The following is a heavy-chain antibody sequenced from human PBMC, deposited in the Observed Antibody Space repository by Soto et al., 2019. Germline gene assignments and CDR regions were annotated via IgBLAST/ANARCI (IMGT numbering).Heavy chain of an antibody. J-gene: IGHJ2*01. V-gene: IGHV3-23*01. CDR3: ARDPLWGTAMVLWYFDL. CDR1: GFTFSTYA. D-gene: IGHD5-18*01. Sequence: GGSLRLSCEASGFTFSTYAMTWVRQAPGKGLEWVSIISGSGGTTYYADSVKGRFTISRDNSKNTLYLQMNSLRAEDTAVYYCARDPLWGTAMVLWYFDLWGRGTLVTVSS. CDR2: ISGSGGTT.